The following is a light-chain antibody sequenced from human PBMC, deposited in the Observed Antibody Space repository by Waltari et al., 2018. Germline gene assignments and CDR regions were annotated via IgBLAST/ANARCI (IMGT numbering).Light chain of an antibody. CDR1: SGHRRNV. CDR2: VNSDGSH. J-gene: IGLJ3*02. V-gene: IGLV4-69*01. Sequence: QLVLTQSPSASASLGASVKLNCTLSSGHRRNVIAWLQQQPEKGPRYLMRVNSDGSHSRGDEIPDRFSGSSSGAERYLTIASLQSEDEADYYCQTGGHGTWVFGGGTKLTVL. CDR3: QTGGHGTWV.